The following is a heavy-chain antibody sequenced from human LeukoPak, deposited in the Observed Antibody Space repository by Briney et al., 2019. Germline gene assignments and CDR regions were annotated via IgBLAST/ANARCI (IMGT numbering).Heavy chain of an antibody. Sequence: PSETLSLTCAVSGGSISSSNWWSWIRQPPGKGLEWIGEIYHSGSTNYNPSLKSRVTISVDKSKTQFSLKLSSVTAADTAVYYCARGSDYYTPSGAHYYYMDVWGKGTTVTVSS. D-gene: IGHD3-10*01. V-gene: IGHV4-4*02. CDR2: IYHSGST. CDR3: ARGSDYYTPSGAHYYYMDV. CDR1: GGSISSSNW. J-gene: IGHJ6*03.